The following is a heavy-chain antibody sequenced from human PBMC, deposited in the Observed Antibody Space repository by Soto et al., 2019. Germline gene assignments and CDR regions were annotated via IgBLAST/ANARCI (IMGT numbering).Heavy chain of an antibody. CDR2: NYHSGST. Sequence: PSETLSLTCAVSGGSISSSNWWSWVLQPPGKGLEGTGENYHSGSTNYNPSPKSRVTISVDKSKTQFSLKLSAVTAAEKSVYYCARAFSSGYYYWVDYWGQGTLVTVSS. D-gene: IGHD3-22*01. V-gene: IGHV4-4*02. J-gene: IGHJ4*02. CDR1: GGSISSSNW. CDR3: ARAFSSGYYYWVDY.